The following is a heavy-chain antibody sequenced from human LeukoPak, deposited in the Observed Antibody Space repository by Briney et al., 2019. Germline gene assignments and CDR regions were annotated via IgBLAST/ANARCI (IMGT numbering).Heavy chain of an antibody. J-gene: IGHJ6*02. CDR2: INPSGGST. V-gene: IGHV1-46*01. D-gene: IGHD4-17*01. Sequence: GASVKVSCKASGYTFTSYYMHWVRQAPGQGLEWMGIINPSGGSTSYAQKFQGRVTMTRDTSTGTVYMELSSLRSEDTAVYYCARDLPYAPNDYGDYGSIYYYYYYGMDVWGQGTTVTVSS. CDR1: GYTFTSYY. CDR3: ARDLPYAPNDYGDYGSIYYYYYYGMDV.